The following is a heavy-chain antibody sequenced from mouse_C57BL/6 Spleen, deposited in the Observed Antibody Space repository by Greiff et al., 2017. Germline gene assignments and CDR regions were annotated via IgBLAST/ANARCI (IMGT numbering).Heavy chain of an antibody. CDR3: ARDADWDGGYFDV. D-gene: IGHD4-1*01. CDR1: GFTFSDFY. CDR2: SRNKANDYTT. J-gene: IGHJ1*03. V-gene: IGHV7-1*01. Sequence: EVKLVESGGGLVQSGRSLRLSCATSGFTFSDFYMEWVRQAPGKGLEWIAASRNKANDYTTEYSASVKGRFIVSRDTSQSILYLQMNALRAEDTSIYYCARDADWDGGYFDVWGTGTTVTVSS.